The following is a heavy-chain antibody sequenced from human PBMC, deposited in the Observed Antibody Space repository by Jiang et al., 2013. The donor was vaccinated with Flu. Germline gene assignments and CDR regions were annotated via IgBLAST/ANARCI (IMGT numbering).Heavy chain of an antibody. CDR2: ISSXNSYI. CDR1: GFTLSPYS. Sequence: QLVESGGGLVKPGGVPETLLSQPPGFTLSPYSMNWVRQAPGKGLEWVSFISSXNSYIHYADSVKGRFTISRDNAKNSLYLQMNSLTAEDTAVYYCASAIGGAHYYYGMDVWGKGTTVTVSS. V-gene: IGHV3-21*04. CDR3: ASAIGGAHYYYGMDV. J-gene: IGHJ6*04. D-gene: IGHD2-15*01.